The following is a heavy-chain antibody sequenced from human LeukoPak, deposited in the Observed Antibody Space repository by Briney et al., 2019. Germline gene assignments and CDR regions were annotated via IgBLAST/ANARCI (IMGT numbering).Heavy chain of an antibody. V-gene: IGHV3-23*01. J-gene: IGHJ4*02. CDR3: AKGSSSFFYDSSGYYDLTFNY. CDR2: ISGRGDNT. Sequence: PGGSLRLSCAASGFTFTTDAMSWVRQAPGKGLEWVSGISGRGDNTYYADSVKGRFTISRDNSKNTLYLQMNSLRVEDTAVYYCAKGSSSFFYDSSGYYDLTFNYWGQGTLVTVSS. D-gene: IGHD3-22*01. CDR1: GFTFTTDA.